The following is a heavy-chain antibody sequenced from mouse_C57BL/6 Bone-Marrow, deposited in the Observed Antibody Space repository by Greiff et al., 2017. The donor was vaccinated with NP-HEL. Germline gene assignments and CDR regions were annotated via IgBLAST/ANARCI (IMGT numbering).Heavy chain of an antibody. J-gene: IGHJ2*01. V-gene: IGHV1-66*01. Sequence: QVHVKQSGPELVKPGASVKISCKASGYSFTSYYIHWVKQRPGQGLEWIGWIYPGSGNTKYNEKFKGKATLTADTSSSTAYMQLSSLTSEDSAVYYGARLRITTVVDYWGQGTTLTVSS. D-gene: IGHD1-1*01. CDR1: GYSFTSYY. CDR3: ARLRITTVVDY. CDR2: IYPGSGNT.